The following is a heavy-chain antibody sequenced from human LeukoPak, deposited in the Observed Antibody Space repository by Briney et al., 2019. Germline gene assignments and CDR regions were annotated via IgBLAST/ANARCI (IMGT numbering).Heavy chain of an antibody. CDR3: ARVIVIYDYMDA. J-gene: IGHJ6*03. D-gene: IGHD2/OR15-2a*01. CDR2: ISSSSSTI. CDR1: GFTFSSYS. V-gene: IGHV3-48*01. Sequence: PGGSLRLSCAVSGFTFSSYSMNWVRQAPGKGLEWVSYISSSSSTIYYADSVKGRFTISRGKAQNSRYLQINSLRAEDTAVYYCARVIVIYDYMDAWGKRTTVIVSS.